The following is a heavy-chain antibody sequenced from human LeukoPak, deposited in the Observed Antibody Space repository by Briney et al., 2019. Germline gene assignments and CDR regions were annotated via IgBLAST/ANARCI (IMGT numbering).Heavy chain of an antibody. D-gene: IGHD2/OR15-2a*01. Sequence: GGSLRLSCAAPGFTFSSYSMNWVRRAPGKGLEWVSYISSSSSTIYYADSVKGRFTISRDNAKNSLYLQMKSLRAEDTAVYYCARDLEYLGWDYWGQGTLVTVSS. J-gene: IGHJ4*02. CDR3: ARDLEYLGWDY. CDR1: GFTFSSYS. V-gene: IGHV3-48*01. CDR2: ISSSSSTI.